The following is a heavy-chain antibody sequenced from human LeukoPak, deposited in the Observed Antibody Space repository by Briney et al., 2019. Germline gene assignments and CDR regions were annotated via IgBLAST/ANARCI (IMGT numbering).Heavy chain of an antibody. CDR1: GFTFSSYW. D-gene: IGHD5-12*01. J-gene: IGHJ6*03. Sequence: PGGSLRLSCAASGFTFSSYWMHWVRQAPGKGLVWVSRINTDGSSTSYADSVKGRFTISRDNAKNTLYLQMNSLRAEDTAVYYCARPQVAARYYYYMDVWGKGTTVTVSS. V-gene: IGHV3-74*01. CDR2: INTDGSST. CDR3: ARPQVAARYYYYMDV.